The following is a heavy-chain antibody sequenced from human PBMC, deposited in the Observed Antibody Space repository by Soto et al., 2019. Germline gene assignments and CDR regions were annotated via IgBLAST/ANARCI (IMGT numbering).Heavy chain of an antibody. D-gene: IGHD3-3*01. Sequence: GGSLRLSCAASGFTFSSYSMNWVRQAPGKGLEWVSSISSSSSYIYYADPVKGRFTISRDNAKNSLYLQMNSLRAEDTAVYYCAREYDFWSGFKYYMDVWGKGTTVTVSS. CDR2: ISSSSSYI. CDR1: GFTFSSYS. V-gene: IGHV3-21*01. CDR3: AREYDFWSGFKYYMDV. J-gene: IGHJ6*03.